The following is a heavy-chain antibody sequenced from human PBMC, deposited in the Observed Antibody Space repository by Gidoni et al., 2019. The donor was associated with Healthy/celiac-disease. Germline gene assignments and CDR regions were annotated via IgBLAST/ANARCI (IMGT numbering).Heavy chain of an antibody. D-gene: IGHD2-2*01. CDR3: ATATNRGSYYFDY. Sequence: QVQLQESGPGLVKPSETLSLTCTVSGGSISSYYWSWIRQPPGKGLEWIGYIYYSGSTNYTPSLKSRVTISVDTSKNQFSLKLSSVTAADTAVYYCATATNRGSYYFDYWGQGTLVTVSS. CDR1: GGSISSYY. V-gene: IGHV4-59*01. CDR2: IYYSGST. J-gene: IGHJ4*02.